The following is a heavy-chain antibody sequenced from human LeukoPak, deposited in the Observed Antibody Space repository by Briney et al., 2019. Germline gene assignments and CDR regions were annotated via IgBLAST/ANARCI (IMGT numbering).Heavy chain of an antibody. CDR1: GFTFSDYY. D-gene: IGHD3-3*01. J-gene: IGHJ4*02. V-gene: IGHV3-11*04. Sequence: GGSLRLSRAASGFTFSDYYMSWIRQAPGKGLEWVSYISSSGSTIYYADSVKGRFTISRDNAKNSLYLQMNSLRAEDTAVYYCARYSYYDFWSGYLYYFDYWGQGTLVTVSS. CDR2: ISSSGSTI. CDR3: ARYSYYDFWSGYLYYFDY.